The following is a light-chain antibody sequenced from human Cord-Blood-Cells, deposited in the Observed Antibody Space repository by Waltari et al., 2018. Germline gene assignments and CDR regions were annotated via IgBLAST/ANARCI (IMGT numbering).Light chain of an antibody. CDR1: SLRSDY. CDR3: NSRDSSGNHWV. V-gene: IGLV3-19*01. CDR2: DKK. Sequence: SSELTQDPAVSVALGQTVRITCQGDSLRSDYASWYQQTPGQAPVLVIYDKKNRPAGIPDRFSGSSSGNTASLTITGAQAEDEADYYCNSRDSSGNHWVFGGGTKLTVL. J-gene: IGLJ3*02.